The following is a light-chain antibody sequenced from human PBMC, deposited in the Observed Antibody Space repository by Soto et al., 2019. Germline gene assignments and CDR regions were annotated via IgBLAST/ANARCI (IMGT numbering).Light chain of an antibody. V-gene: IGLV4-69*01. Sequence: QAVVTQSPSASASLGASVKLTCTLSSGHSSYAIAWHQQQPEKGPRYLMKLNSDGSHSKGDWIPDRFSGSSSGAERYLTISSLQSEDEADYYCQTWGTGYWVFGGGTKLTVL. CDR3: QTWGTGYWV. CDR1: SGHSSYA. J-gene: IGLJ3*02. CDR2: LNSDGSH.